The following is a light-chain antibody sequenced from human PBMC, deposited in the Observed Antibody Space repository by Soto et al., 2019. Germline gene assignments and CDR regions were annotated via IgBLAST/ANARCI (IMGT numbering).Light chain of an antibody. CDR1: QSLLHSSGYNY. V-gene: IGKV2-28*01. J-gene: IGKJ3*01. Sequence: DIVMTQSPLSLPVTPGEPAAISCRSSQSLLHSSGYNYLDWYLQKPGQSPQLLIYLGSNRASGVPDRFSGSGSGTAFTLKISRLEAEDVGVYYCMQAQQTPFTFGPGTKVDIK. CDR3: MQAQQTPFT. CDR2: LGS.